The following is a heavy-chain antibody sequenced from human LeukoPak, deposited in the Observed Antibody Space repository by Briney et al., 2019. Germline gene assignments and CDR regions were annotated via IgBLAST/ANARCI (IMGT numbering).Heavy chain of an antibody. J-gene: IGHJ4*02. Sequence: GGSLRLSCAASGFTVSSNYMSWVRQAPGKGLEWVSVIYSGGSTYYADSVKGRFTISRHNSKNTLYLQMSSLRAEDTAVYYCAKDQAAARPYYWGQGTLVTVSS. CDR2: IYSGGST. D-gene: IGHD6-6*01. CDR1: GFTVSSNY. CDR3: AKDQAAARPYY. V-gene: IGHV3-53*01.